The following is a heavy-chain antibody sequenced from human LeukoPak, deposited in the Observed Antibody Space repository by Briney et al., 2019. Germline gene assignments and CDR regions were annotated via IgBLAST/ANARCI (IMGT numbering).Heavy chain of an antibody. D-gene: IGHD3-10*01. Sequence: SETLSLTCTVSGGSISSYYWSWIRQPAGKGLEWIGRIYTSGSTNYNPSLKSRVTMSVDTSKNQFSLKLSSVTAADTAVYYCARSTMVRGVIQYYLDYWGQGTLVTVSS. CDR1: GGSISSYY. V-gene: IGHV4-4*07. CDR2: IYTSGST. J-gene: IGHJ4*02. CDR3: ARSTMVRGVIQYYLDY.